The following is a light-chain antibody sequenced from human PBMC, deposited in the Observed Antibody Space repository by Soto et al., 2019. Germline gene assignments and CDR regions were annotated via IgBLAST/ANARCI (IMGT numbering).Light chain of an antibody. CDR2: DAS. J-gene: IGKJ3*01. CDR3: QQFNNDPIT. CDR1: QGISSA. V-gene: IGKV1D-13*01. Sequence: AIQLTQSPSSLSSSVGYIVTITRRASQGISSALAWYQQKPGKAPKLLIYDASSLESGVPSRFSGSGSGTDFTLTISSLQPEDFETYYCQQFNNDPITFGPGTKVDIK.